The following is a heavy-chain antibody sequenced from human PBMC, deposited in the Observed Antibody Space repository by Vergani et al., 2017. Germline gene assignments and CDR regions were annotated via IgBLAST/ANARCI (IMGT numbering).Heavy chain of an antibody. CDR2: IYYSGST. CDR3: ARPDNYGDYVPFDY. Sequence: QVQLQESGPGLVKPSETLSLTCTVSGGSISSYYWSWIRQPPGKGLEWIGYIYYSGSTNYNPSLKSRVTISVDTSKNQFSLKLRSVTAADTAVYYCARPDNYGDYVPFDYWGQGTLVTVSS. CDR1: GGSISSYY. V-gene: IGHV4-59*01. J-gene: IGHJ4*02. D-gene: IGHD4-17*01.